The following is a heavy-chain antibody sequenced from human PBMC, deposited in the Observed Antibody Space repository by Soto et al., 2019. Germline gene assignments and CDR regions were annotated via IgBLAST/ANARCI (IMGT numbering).Heavy chain of an antibody. J-gene: IGHJ4*02. CDR2: ISYDGSNK. Sequence: QVQLVESGGGVVQPGRSLTLSCAASGFTFSSNGMHWVRQAPGKGLEWLAVISYDGSNKYYADSVKGRFTISRDNSKNTLSLQMNSLRPEDTAVYYCVKEEATSIALESWGQGTLGTVSS. V-gene: IGHV3-30*18. D-gene: IGHD6-6*01. CDR1: GFTFSSNG. CDR3: VKEEATSIALES.